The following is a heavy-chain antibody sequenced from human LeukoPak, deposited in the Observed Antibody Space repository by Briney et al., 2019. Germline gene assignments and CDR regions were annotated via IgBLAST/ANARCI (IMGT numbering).Heavy chain of an antibody. CDR3: AKSARSMALTTPVEY. CDR1: GFTFSNFW. J-gene: IGHJ4*01. D-gene: IGHD2/OR15-2a*01. Sequence: PGGSLRLSCAASGFTFSNFWMHWVRQAPGKGLEWVSVISGSGGSTNYADSVKGRFTISRDNSKNTLYLQMNSLRAEDAAVYYCAKSARSMALTTPVEYWGQEPWSPSPQ. CDR2: ISGSGGST. V-gene: IGHV3-23*01.